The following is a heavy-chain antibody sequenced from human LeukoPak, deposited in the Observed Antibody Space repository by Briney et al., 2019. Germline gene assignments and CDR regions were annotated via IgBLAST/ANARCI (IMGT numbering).Heavy chain of an antibody. CDR2: IYWDDDK. V-gene: IGHV2-5*02. D-gene: IGHD2/OR15-2a*01. Sequence: SGPTLTKPTQTRTLTWSFCCVPLSTSGVGGAWIRHRPGKALEWLALIYWDDDKRYSPSLKSRLTITKDTSKNQVVLTMTNMDPVDTATYYCAHRRALDFYGYWGQGTLVTVSS. J-gene: IGHJ4*02. CDR3: AHRRALDFYGY. CDR1: CVPLSTSGVG.